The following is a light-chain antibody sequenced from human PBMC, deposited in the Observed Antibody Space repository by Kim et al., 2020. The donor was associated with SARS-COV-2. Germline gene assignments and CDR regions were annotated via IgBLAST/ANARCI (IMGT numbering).Light chain of an antibody. Sequence: STTSACTGTSSDVGGYNYVSWYQQHPGKAPKLMIYDVSKRPSGVSNRFSGSKSGNTASLTISGLQAEDEADYYCSSYTSSSTSYVFGTGTKVTVL. V-gene: IGLV2-14*04. CDR1: SSDVGGYNY. CDR3: SSYTSSSTSYV. CDR2: DVS. J-gene: IGLJ1*01.